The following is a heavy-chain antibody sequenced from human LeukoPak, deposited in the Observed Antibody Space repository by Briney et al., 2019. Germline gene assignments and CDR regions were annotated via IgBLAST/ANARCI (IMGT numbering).Heavy chain of an antibody. J-gene: IGHJ4*02. CDR2: IIPILGIA. V-gene: IGHV1-69*04. D-gene: IGHD3-22*01. CDR3: ARDEATEYYYDSSGYYYFD. CDR1: GGTSSSYT. Sequence: SVKVSCKASGGTSSSYTISWVRQAPGQGLEWMGRIIPILGIANYAQKFQGRVTITADKSTSTAYMELSSLRSEDTAVYYCARDEATEYYYDSSGYYYFDWGQGPLVTVSS.